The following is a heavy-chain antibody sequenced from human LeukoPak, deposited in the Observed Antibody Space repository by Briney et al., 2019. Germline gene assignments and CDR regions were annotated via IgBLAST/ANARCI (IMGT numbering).Heavy chain of an antibody. D-gene: IGHD3-10*01. CDR3: ARDLAARYGSGSYYNMFDYYGMDV. CDR1: GYTFTSYY. J-gene: IGHJ6*02. V-gene: IGHV1-18*04. Sequence: ASVKVSCKASGYTFTSYYMHWVRQAPGQGLEWMGWISAYNGNTNYAQKLQGRVTMTTDTSTSTAYMELRSLRSDDTAVYYCARDLAARYGSGSYYNMFDYYGMDVWGQGTTVAVSS. CDR2: ISAYNGNT.